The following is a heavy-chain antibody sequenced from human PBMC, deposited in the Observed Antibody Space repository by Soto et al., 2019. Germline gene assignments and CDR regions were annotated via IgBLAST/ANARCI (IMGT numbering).Heavy chain of an antibody. CDR2: INPSGGST. J-gene: IGHJ5*02. Sequence: QVQLVQSGAEVKKPGASVKVSCKASGYTFTSYYMHWVRQAPGQGLEWMGIINPSGGSTSYAQKFQGRVTMTRDTSTSTVYMELSSLRSEDTAVYYCARDGFGRITMVRGAPGWFYPWGQGTLVTVSS. CDR3: ARDGFGRITMVRGAPGWFYP. CDR1: GYTFTSYY. D-gene: IGHD3-10*01. V-gene: IGHV1-46*01.